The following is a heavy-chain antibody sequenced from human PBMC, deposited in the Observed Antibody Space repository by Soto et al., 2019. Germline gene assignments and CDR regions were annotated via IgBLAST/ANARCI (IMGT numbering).Heavy chain of an antibody. D-gene: IGHD5-12*01. CDR3: AMGGWLPNYFDY. J-gene: IGHJ4*02. CDR1: GGTFSSYA. CDR2: IIPIFGTA. Sequence: ASVKFSCKASGGTFSSYAISWVRQAPGQGLEWMGGIIPIFGTANYAQKFQGRVTITADESTSTAYMELSSLRSEDTAVYYCAMGGWLPNYFDYWGQGTLVTVSS. V-gene: IGHV1-69*01.